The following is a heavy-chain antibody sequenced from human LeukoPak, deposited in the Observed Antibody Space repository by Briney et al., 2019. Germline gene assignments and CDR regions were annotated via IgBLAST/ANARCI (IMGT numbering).Heavy chain of an antibody. CDR2: MNPNSGNT. D-gene: IGHD1-26*01. V-gene: IGHV1-8*01. Sequence: GASVKVSCKASGYTFTSYDINWVRQATGQGLEWMGWMNPNSGNTGYAQKFQGRVTMTRNTSISTAYMELSSLRSEDTAVYYCAGGTIRLGGATYVYWGQGTLVTVSS. CDR1: GYTFTSYD. CDR3: AGGTIRLGGATYVY. J-gene: IGHJ4*02.